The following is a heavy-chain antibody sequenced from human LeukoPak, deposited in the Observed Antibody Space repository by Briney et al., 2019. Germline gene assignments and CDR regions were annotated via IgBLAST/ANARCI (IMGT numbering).Heavy chain of an antibody. CDR1: GFTFSTFE. V-gene: IGHV3-48*03. CDR3: ARVAVSNYYYLDV. Sequence: GGSLRLSCAASGFTFSTFEFNWVRQAPGKGLEWVSYISSSGSTIYYADSVKGRFTISRDNAKNSLYLQMNSLRAEDTAVYYCARVAVSNYYYLDVWGKGTTVTVTS. J-gene: IGHJ6*03. CDR2: ISSSGSTI.